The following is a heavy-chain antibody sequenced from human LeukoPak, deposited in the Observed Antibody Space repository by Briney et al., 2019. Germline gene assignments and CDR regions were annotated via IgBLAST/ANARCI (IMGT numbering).Heavy chain of an antibody. CDR2: IWYDGSNK. V-gene: IGHV3-33*06. CDR3: AKEVPNYDFWSGYSGTDY. CDR1: GFVFSNYA. J-gene: IGHJ3*01. Sequence: GGSLRLSCAASGFVFSNYALHWVRQAPGKGLEWVAVIWYDGSNKYYADSVKGRFTISRDNSKNTLYLQMNSLRAEDTAVYYCAKEVPNYDFWSGYSGTDYWGQGTMVTVSS. D-gene: IGHD3-3*01.